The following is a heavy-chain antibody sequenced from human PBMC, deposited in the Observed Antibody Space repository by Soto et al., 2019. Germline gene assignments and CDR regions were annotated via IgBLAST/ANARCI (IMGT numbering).Heavy chain of an antibody. Sequence: GGSLRLSCAVSGFTFSNYGINWVRQAPGKGLEWVSSVSKSGYTYYSDSVKGRFTISRDNAKNSVSLQMNTLRAEDTAVYYCAREDSIIIPAVSDFWGQGTLVTVSS. V-gene: IGHV3-21*01. D-gene: IGHD2-2*01. CDR3: AREDSIIIPAVSDF. CDR1: GFTFSNYG. J-gene: IGHJ4*02. CDR2: VSKSGYT.